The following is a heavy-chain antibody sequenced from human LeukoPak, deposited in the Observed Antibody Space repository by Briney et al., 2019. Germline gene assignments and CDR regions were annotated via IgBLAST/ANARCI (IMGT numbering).Heavy chain of an antibody. CDR3: ARDQVGATDY. V-gene: IGHV4-59*12. CDR1: GGSISSYY. J-gene: IGHJ4*02. D-gene: IGHD1-26*01. CDR2: IYYSGST. Sequence: SETLSLTCTVSGGSISSYYWSWIRQPPGEGLEWIGYIYYSGSTNYNPSLKSRVTISVDTSKNQFSLKLSSVTAADTAVYYCARDQVGATDYWGQGTLVTVSS.